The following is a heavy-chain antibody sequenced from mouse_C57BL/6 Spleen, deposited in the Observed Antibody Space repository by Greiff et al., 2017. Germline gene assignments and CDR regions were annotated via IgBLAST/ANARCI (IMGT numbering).Heavy chain of an antibody. D-gene: IGHD2-3*01. CDR1: GFSLSTSNMG. CDR3: ARMEEGYDYWYFDV. Sequence: QVTLIVSGPGILQPSQTLSLTCSSSGFSLSTSNMGIGWIRQPSGKGLEWLAHIWWNDDKYYNPSLKSRLTISKDTANNQVYLKITSVDTADTATYYGARMEEGYDYWYFDVWGTGTTVTVSS. CDR2: IWWNDDK. J-gene: IGHJ1*03. V-gene: IGHV8-5*01.